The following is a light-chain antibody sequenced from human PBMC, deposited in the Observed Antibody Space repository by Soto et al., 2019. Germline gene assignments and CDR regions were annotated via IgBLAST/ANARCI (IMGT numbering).Light chain of an antibody. CDR1: QSVSSSY. CDR2: GAS. V-gene: IGKV3-20*01. Sequence: EIVLTQSPGTLSLSPGERATLSCRASQSVSSSYVAWYQQKPGQAPRLLIYGASSRATGIPDRFSGSGSGTDFTLPISRLEPEDFAVYYCQQYGSSRTFGQGTKVEIK. J-gene: IGKJ1*01. CDR3: QQYGSSRT.